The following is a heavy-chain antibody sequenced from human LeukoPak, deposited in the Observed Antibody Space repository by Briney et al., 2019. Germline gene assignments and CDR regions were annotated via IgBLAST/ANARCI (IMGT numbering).Heavy chain of an antibody. CDR2: IKQDGSEK. Sequence: PGGSLRLSCAASGFTFSSYWMSWVRQAPGKGLEWVANIKQDGSEKYYVDSVKGRFTISRDNAKNSLYLQMNSLRAEDTAVYYCARAPGEYDFWSGYYNAGGFYFDYWGQGTLDTVSS. CDR1: GFTFSSYW. V-gene: IGHV3-7*01. CDR3: ARAPGEYDFWSGYYNAGGFYFDY. J-gene: IGHJ4*02. D-gene: IGHD3-3*01.